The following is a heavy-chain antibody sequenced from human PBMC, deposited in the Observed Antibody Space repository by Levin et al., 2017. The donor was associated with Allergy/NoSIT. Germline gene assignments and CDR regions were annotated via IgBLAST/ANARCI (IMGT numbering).Heavy chain of an antibody. CDR1: GFTFDDHA. CDR2: ISWHSTYI. D-gene: IGHD3-22*01. J-gene: IGHJ6*02. V-gene: IGHV3-9*01. CDR3: VKDMSAYYFDSSGYSSGYDYGMDV. Sequence: GGSLRLSCAASGFTFDDHAMHWVRQAPGKGLEWVSGISWHSTYIGYADSVKGRFTMSRDNAKNSLYLQMNSLRAEGTALYYCVKDMSAYYFDSSGYSSGYDYGMDVWGQGTTVTVAS.